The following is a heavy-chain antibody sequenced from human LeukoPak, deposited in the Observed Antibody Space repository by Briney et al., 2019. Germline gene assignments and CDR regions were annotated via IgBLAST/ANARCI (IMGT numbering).Heavy chain of an antibody. Sequence: PGGSLRLSCAASGFAFSSSAMSWVRRAPGKGLEWVAVISSDGNNEYYADSVKGRFTISRDNSKNTLDLQMNTLRAEDTALYYCARGKSSGKYYKGLEDWGQGTLVTVSS. V-gene: IGHV3-30-3*01. CDR1: GFAFSSSA. CDR3: ARGKSSGKYYKGLED. J-gene: IGHJ4*02. D-gene: IGHD3-10*01. CDR2: ISSDGNNE.